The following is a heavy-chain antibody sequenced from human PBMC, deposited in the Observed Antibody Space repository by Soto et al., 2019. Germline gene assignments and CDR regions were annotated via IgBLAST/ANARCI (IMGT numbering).Heavy chain of an antibody. D-gene: IGHD3-3*01. J-gene: IGHJ6*02. V-gene: IGHV3-53*02. CDR1: GFTVSGNY. Sequence: EVQLVETGGGLIQPGGSLSLSCAASGFTVSGNYMSWVRQAPGKGLEWVSVIYSGGITYYPDSVKDRFTISRDNSKNALYHQMNSLRAEDTGVYYCARFFTDSGMDVWGQGTTVTVSS. CDR3: ARFFTDSGMDV. CDR2: IYSGGIT.